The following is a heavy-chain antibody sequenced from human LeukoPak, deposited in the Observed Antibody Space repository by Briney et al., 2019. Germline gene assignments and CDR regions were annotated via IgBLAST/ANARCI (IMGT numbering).Heavy chain of an antibody. D-gene: IGHD3-10*01. J-gene: IGHJ5*02. V-gene: IGHV4-30-2*01. Sequence: PSETLSLTCTVSGASISSGTYSWSWIRQPPGEGLEWIGYIYHTGRTYYNPSLKGRVTISVDRSKNQFSLNLNFVTAADTALYYCARGDGSGSGRWFDPWGQGTLITVSS. CDR2: IYHTGRT. CDR3: ARGDGSGSGRWFDP. CDR1: GASISSGTYS.